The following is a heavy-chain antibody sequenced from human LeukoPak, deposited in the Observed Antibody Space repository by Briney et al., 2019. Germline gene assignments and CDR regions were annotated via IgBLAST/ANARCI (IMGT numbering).Heavy chain of an antibody. D-gene: IGHD6-6*01. CDR1: GFTFTTYW. V-gene: IGHV3-7*01. CDR3: ARVYSSSSGRALDY. CDR2: IKQDGSEK. J-gene: IGHJ4*02. Sequence: GVSLRLSCAVSGFTFTTYWMSWVRQAPGKGLKWVANIKQDGSEKDYVDSVKGRFTISRDNAKNSMYLQMNSLRAEDTAVYYCARVYSSSSGRALDYWGQGTLVTVSS.